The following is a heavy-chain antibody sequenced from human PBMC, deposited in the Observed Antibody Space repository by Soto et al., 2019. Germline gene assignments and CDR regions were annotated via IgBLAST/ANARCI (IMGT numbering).Heavy chain of an antibody. CDR2: MNEDGGTT. CDR1: GFTFSSYW. CDR3: ARDLSGRADV. Sequence: EVQLVESGGGLVRPGGSLRLSCAASGFTFSSYWMHWVRQAPGKGLVWVSRMNEDGGTTDYADSVKGRFTISRDNAKNTMYLQKNSLRVEDTAVYYCARDLSGRADVWGQGTTVTVSS. V-gene: IGHV3-74*02. D-gene: IGHD3-10*01. J-gene: IGHJ6*02.